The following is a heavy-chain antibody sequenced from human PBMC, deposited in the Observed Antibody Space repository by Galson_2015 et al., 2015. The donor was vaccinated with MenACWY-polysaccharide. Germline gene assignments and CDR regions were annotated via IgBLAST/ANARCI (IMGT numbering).Heavy chain of an antibody. CDR3: ARIIARKYTFADS. D-gene: IGHD2-21*01. CDR1: GYTFTSYD. CDR2: MNPNSGNT. Sequence: SVKVSCKASGYTFTSYDINWVRHATGQGLEWMGWMNPNSGNTGYAQKFQGRVTMTSSSAMRTAFMELSSLRSEDTAVYYCARIIARKYTFADSWGQGTLVTVSS. V-gene: IGHV1-8*01. J-gene: IGHJ4*02.